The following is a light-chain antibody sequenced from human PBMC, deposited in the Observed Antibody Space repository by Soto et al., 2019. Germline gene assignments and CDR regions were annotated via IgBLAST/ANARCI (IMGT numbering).Light chain of an antibody. CDR2: DAS. CDR1: QDISNY. J-gene: IGKJ1*01. V-gene: IGKV1-33*01. CDR3: QQYDSYSCT. Sequence: DIQMTQSPSSLSASVGDRVTITCQASQDISNYLNWYQQKPGKAPKLLIYDASNLETGVPSRFSGSGSGTDFTFTISSLQPEDIATYYCQQYDSYSCTFGQGTRWIS.